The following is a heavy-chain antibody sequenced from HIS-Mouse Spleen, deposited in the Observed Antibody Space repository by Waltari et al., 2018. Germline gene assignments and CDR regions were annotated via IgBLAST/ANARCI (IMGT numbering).Heavy chain of an antibody. CDR2: IYHSGST. CDR3: ARVKT. V-gene: IGHV4-38-2*02. CDR1: GYSISRGYY. Sequence: QVQLQESGPGLVKPSETLSLTCTVSGYSISRGYYWGWIRQPPGQGLEWIGSIYHSGSTYYNPSLKSRVTISVDTSKNQFSLKLSSVTAADTAVYYCARVKTWGQGTLVTVSS. J-gene: IGHJ5*02.